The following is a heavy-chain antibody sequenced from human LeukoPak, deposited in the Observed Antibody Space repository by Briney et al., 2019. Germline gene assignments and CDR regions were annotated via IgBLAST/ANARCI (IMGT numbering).Heavy chain of an antibody. CDR1: GESFSGYY. D-gene: IGHD6-13*01. V-gene: IGHV4-34*01. J-gene: IGHJ4*02. CDR3: ARAEITAAGVPFDY. CDR2: VNHSGST. Sequence: SETLSLTCAVYGESFSGYYWSWIRQPPGKGLEWIGEVNHSGSTNYNPSLKSRVTISVDTSKNQFSLKLSSVTAADTGVYYCARAEITAAGVPFDYWGPGTLVTVSS.